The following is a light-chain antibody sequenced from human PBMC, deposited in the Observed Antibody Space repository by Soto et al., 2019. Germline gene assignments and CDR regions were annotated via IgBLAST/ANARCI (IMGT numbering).Light chain of an antibody. CDR2: DVS. Sequence: QAVLTQPPSASGSPGQSVTISCTGTSSDVGGYNFVSWYQHHPGKAPKLIIYDVSKRPSGVPNRFSGSKSANTASLTVSGLQTEDEADYYCSSYAGSNIVLFGGGTKLTVL. CDR1: SSDVGGYNF. CDR3: SSYAGSNIVL. J-gene: IGLJ2*01. V-gene: IGLV2-8*01.